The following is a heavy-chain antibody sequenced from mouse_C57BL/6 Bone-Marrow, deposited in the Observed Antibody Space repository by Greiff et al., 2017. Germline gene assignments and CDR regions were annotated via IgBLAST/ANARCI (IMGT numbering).Heavy chain of an antibody. V-gene: IGHV1-82*01. J-gene: IGHJ3*01. CDR3: ARGYYDYDGGAWFAY. Sequence: LQESGPELVKPGASVKISCKASGYAFSSSWMNWVKQRPGKGLEWIGRIYPGDGDTNYTGKFKGKATLTADKSSSTAYMQLSSLTSEDSAVYFCARGYYDYDGGAWFAYWGQGTLVTVSA. D-gene: IGHD2-4*01. CDR2: IYPGDGDT. CDR1: GYAFSSSW.